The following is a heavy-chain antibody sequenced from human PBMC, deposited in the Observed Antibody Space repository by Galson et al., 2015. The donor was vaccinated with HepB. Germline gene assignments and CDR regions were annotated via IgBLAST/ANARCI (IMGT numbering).Heavy chain of an antibody. V-gene: IGHV3-11*06. CDR1: GFTFSDYY. J-gene: IGHJ4*02. CDR3: ARVADADYGDHTHLDS. D-gene: IGHD4-17*01. Sequence: SLRLSCAASGFTFSDYYMTWIRQAPGKGLERISYISSNTLYTNYADSVKGRFTISRDNAKNSLFLQINGLRAEDTAVYYCARVADADYGDHTHLDSWGQGTLVTVSS. CDR2: ISSNTLYT.